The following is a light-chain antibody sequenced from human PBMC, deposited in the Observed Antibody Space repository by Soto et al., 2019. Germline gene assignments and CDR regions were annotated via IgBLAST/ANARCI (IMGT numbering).Light chain of an antibody. CDR3: QVWDSSIDHVV. CDR2: YDS. CDR1: NIGSKS. Sequence: SYELTQPPSVSVAPGKTARITCGGNNIGSKSVHWYQQKPGQAPVLVIYYDSDRPSGIPERFSGSNSGNTATLTISRVGAGDEADYYCQVWDSSIDHVVFGGGTKVTVL. J-gene: IGLJ2*01. V-gene: IGLV3-21*04.